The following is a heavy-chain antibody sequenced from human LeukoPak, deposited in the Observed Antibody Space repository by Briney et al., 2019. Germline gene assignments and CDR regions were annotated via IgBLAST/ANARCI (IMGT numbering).Heavy chain of an antibody. J-gene: IGHJ5*02. CDR3: ARRFCGGASCSSTGAWFDP. D-gene: IGHD2-15*01. CDR2: IYPGDSDT. V-gene: IGHV5-51*01. Sequence: GESLKISCKASGYKFTNYWIGWVRQMPGKGLEWMGIIYPGDSDTRYIQSFQGQVTISADKSISTAYLQWSSLTASDTAMYYCARRFCGGASCSSTGAWFDPWGQGTLVTVSS. CDR1: GYKFTNYW.